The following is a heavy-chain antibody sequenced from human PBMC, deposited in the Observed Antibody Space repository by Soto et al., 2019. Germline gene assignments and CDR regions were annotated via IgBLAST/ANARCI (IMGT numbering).Heavy chain of an antibody. D-gene: IGHD5-18*01. Sequence: GGSLRLSCAASGFTFRTYDMHWVRQAPGKGLEWVAVISFEESNEHYADSVKGRFTIYRDNSKNTLYLQMNSLRSEDTAVYYCAKEYSNYYYAMDVWGQGTTVTVS. J-gene: IGHJ6*02. CDR3: AKEYSNYYYAMDV. CDR2: ISFEESNE. V-gene: IGHV3-30*18. CDR1: GFTFRTYD.